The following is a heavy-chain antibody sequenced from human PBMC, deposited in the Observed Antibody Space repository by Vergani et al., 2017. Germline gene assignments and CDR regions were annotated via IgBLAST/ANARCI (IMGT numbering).Heavy chain of an antibody. Sequence: QVQLQESGPGPVKPSQTLSLTCSVSGDSISSGVYYWNWIRQHPGKGLEWIGYIYSTGSTHHNPSLKRRINMSVDTSKNQFSLKLKSVTAADTAMYYCARMGGYXEGDAFRIGYFDSWGPGILVTVSS. CDR1: GDSISSGVYY. CDR3: ARMGGYXEGDAFRIGYFDS. J-gene: IGHJ4*02. D-gene: IGHD2-2*01. V-gene: IGHV4-31*03. CDR2: IYSTGST.